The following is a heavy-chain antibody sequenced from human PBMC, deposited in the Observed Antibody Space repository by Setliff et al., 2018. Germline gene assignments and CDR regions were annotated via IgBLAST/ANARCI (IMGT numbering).Heavy chain of an antibody. CDR1: GGTFSSYA. V-gene: IGHV1-69*05. D-gene: IGHD1-7*01. CDR2: IIPIFGTA. Sequence: ASVKVSCKASGGTFSSYAISWVRQAPGQGLEWMGGIIPIFGTANYAQKFQGRVTITTDESTSTAYMELSSLRSEDTAVYYCARGITGTTNYYYGMDVWGQGTTVTVSS. J-gene: IGHJ6*02. CDR3: ARGITGTTNYYYGMDV.